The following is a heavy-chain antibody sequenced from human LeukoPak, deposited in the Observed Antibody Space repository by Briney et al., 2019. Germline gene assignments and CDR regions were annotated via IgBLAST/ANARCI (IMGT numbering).Heavy chain of an antibody. Sequence: SETLSLTRTVSGGSISSGSYYWGWIRQPPGKGLEWIGSIYYSGSSYYNPSLESRVTISVDTSKNQFSLKLSSVTAADTAVYYCARSVRGVISRSYFDYWGQGTLVTVSS. J-gene: IGHJ4*02. CDR1: GGSISSGSYY. D-gene: IGHD3-10*01. CDR3: ARSVRGVISRSYFDY. CDR2: IYYSGSS. V-gene: IGHV4-39*01.